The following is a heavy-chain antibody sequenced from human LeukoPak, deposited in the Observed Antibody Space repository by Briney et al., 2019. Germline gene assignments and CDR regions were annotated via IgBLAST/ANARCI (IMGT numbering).Heavy chain of an antibody. Sequence: PSETLSLTCTVSGGSISSYYWSWIRQPPGKGLEWIGYIYYGGSTNYNPSLKSRVTISVDTSKNQFSLKLSSVPAADTAVYYCARVFCWYVYYYYMDVWGKGTTVTVSS. J-gene: IGHJ6*03. V-gene: IGHV4-59*01. CDR3: ARVFCWYVYYYYMDV. D-gene: IGHD3-16*01. CDR2: IYYGGST. CDR1: GGSISSYY.